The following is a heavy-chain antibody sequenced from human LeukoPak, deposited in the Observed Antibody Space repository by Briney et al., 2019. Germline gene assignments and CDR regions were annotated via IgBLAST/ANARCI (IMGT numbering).Heavy chain of an antibody. CDR1: GGSISSYY. CDR2: IYYSGST. V-gene: IGHV4-59*01. Sequence: PSETVSLTCTVSGGSISSYYWSWFRQPPGKGLAWIGYIYYSGSTNYNPSLKSRVTISVDTSKNQFSLKLNSVTAAGTAVYYCAREVRGQAWFGPWGQGTLVTVSS. CDR3: AREVRGQAWFGP. J-gene: IGHJ5*02.